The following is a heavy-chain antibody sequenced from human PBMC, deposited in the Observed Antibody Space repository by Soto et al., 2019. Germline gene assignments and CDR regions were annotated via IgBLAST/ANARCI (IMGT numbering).Heavy chain of an antibody. J-gene: IGHJ6*02. CDR2: IGTAGDT. CDR1: GFTFSSYD. D-gene: IGHD2-21*01. Sequence: GGSLRLSCAASGFTFSSYDMHWVRQATGKGLEWVSAIGTAGDTYYPGSVKGRFTISRENVKNSLYLQMNSLRAEDTAVYYCARVDVVVNRYYYGMDVWGQGTTVTVSS. V-gene: IGHV3-13*01. CDR3: ARVDVVVNRYYYGMDV.